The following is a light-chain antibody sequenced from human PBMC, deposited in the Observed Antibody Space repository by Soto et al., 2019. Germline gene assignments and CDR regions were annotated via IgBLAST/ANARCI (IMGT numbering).Light chain of an antibody. Sequence: DIQMTQSPSSVSAFVGDGVAITCRASQRIARDLVWYQQKPGKAPVLLISGASDVQSGVPSRYSGSGAGTDVALTISSLQLEDFATYHCKQVNTLPLTFGGGTKVEIK. V-gene: IGKV1-12*01. CDR1: QRIARD. CDR3: KQVNTLPLT. J-gene: IGKJ4*01. CDR2: GAS.